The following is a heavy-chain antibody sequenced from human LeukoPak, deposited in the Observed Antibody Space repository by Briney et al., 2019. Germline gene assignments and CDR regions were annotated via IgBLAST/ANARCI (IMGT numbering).Heavy chain of an antibody. CDR3: TRNFDYGDYL. Sequence: PGGSLRLSCVASGFTFSSYWMHWVRQDPGKGLVWVSRINPDGSVTGYADSVKGRFTVSRDNAKNTLYLQMNSLRAEDTAIYYRTRNFDYGDYLWGQGTLVTVSS. CDR1: GFTFSSYW. CDR2: INPDGSVT. D-gene: IGHD4-17*01. J-gene: IGHJ5*02. V-gene: IGHV3-74*01.